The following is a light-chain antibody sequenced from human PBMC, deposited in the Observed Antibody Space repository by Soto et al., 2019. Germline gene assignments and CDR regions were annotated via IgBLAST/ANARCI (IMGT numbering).Light chain of an antibody. J-gene: IGLJ3*02. CDR1: SSDVGGYNY. V-gene: IGLV2-14*01. CDR3: SSYSSTTTLV. CDR2: DVN. Sequence: QSALTQPASVSGSPGQSITISCTGTSSDVGGYNYVSWYQQRPGKAPKLMIYDVNNRPSGVSNLFSASKSGNTASLTISGLQAEDEADYYCSSYSSTTTLVFGGGTKLTVL.